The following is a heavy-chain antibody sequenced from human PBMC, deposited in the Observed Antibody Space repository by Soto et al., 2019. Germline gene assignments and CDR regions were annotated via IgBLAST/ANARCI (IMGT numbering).Heavy chain of an antibody. Sequence: ASVKVSCKASGYTFTSYYMHWVRQAPGQGLEWMGIINPSGGSTSYAQKFQGRVTMTRDTSTSTVYMELSSLRSEDTAVYYCARDLIDTAMATRVYYYYGMDVWGQGXTVTVSS. CDR1: GYTFTSYY. D-gene: IGHD5-18*01. CDR3: ARDLIDTAMATRVYYYYGMDV. V-gene: IGHV1-46*01. CDR2: INPSGGST. J-gene: IGHJ6*02.